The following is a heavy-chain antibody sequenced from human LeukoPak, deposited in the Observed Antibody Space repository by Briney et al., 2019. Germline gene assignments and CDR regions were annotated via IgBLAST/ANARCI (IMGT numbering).Heavy chain of an antibody. CDR1: GFIFSNYA. CDR2: IRSKRDGGTT. J-gene: IGHJ3*01. V-gene: IGHV3-15*07. CDR3: ARDWYYAFDF. D-gene: IGHD2-21*02. Sequence: PGGSLRLSCAASGFIFSNYAMNWVRQAPGKGLEWVARIRSKRDGGTTDYAAPVKGRFTISRDDSKNTMYLQMNSLKAEDTAVYYCARDWYYAFDFWGQGTMVTVSS.